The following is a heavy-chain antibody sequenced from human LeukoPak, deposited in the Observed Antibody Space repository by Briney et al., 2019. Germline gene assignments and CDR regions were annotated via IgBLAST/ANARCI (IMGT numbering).Heavy chain of an antibody. Sequence: SVKVSCKASGGAFSSYAISWVRQAPGQGLEWMGRIIPILGIANYAQKFQGRVTITADKSTSTAYMELSSLRSEDTAVYYCARDRRIAAAGTRDYYYGMDVWGQGTTVTVSS. V-gene: IGHV1-69*04. CDR3: ARDRRIAAAGTRDYYYGMDV. CDR1: GGAFSSYA. D-gene: IGHD6-13*01. CDR2: IIPILGIA. J-gene: IGHJ6*02.